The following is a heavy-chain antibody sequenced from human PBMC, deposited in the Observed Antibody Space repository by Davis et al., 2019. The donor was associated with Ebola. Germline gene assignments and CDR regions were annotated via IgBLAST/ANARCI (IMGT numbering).Heavy chain of an antibody. D-gene: IGHD2-15*01. V-gene: IGHV3-23*01. J-gene: IGHJ6*02. Sequence: GGSLRLSCAASGFIFSNYAMSWVRQAPGKGLEWVSGTSSSGGHTDYADSVKGRFTISRDNSKNTLYLQMNSLRAEDTAVYYCAITGGDLPYCSGGSCYPRDYGMDVWGQGTTVTVSS. CDR3: AITGGDLPYCSGGSCYPRDYGMDV. CDR1: GFIFSNYA. CDR2: TSSSGGHT.